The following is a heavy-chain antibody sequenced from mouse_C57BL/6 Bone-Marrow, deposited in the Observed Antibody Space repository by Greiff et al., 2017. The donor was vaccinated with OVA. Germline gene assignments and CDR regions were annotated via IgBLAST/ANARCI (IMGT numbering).Heavy chain of an antibody. CDR3: SRQGTTVVEGFAY. V-gene: IGHV5-12*01. D-gene: IGHD1-1*01. CDR1: GFTFSDYY. J-gene: IGHJ3*01. CDR2: ISNGGGST. Sequence: EVKLVESGGGLVQPGGSLKLSCAASGFTFSDYYMYWVRQTPEKRLAWVAYISNGGGSTYYPGHVKGRFTLSSDNAKNTLYLLMSRLKSEDTAMYYCSRQGTTVVEGFAYWGQGTLVTVSA.